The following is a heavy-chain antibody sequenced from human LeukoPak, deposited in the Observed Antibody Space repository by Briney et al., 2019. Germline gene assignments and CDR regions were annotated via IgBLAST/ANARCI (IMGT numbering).Heavy chain of an antibody. CDR2: IYYSGST. V-gene: IGHV4-59*08. Sequence: PSETLSLTCTVSGGSISSYYWSWIRQPPGKGLEWIGYIYYSGSTNYNPSLKSRVTMSVDMSKNQFSLKLSSVTAADTAVYYCARRGSGSSYFDYWGQGTLVTVSS. D-gene: IGHD3-10*01. CDR3: ARRGSGSSYFDY. CDR1: GGSISSYY. J-gene: IGHJ4*02.